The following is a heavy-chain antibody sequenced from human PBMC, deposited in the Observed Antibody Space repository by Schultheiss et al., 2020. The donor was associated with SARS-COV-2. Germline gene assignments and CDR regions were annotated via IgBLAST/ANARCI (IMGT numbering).Heavy chain of an antibody. V-gene: IGHV3-23*01. CDR1: GFTFSSYA. CDR3: AKDLRAARAGDYFDY. Sequence: GGSLRLSCAASGFTFSSYAMSWVRQAPGKGLEWLSAISGSGGSTYYADSVKGRFTISRDNSKNTLYLQLNSLRAEDTALYYCAKDLRAARAGDYFDYWGQGTLVTVSS. J-gene: IGHJ4*02. CDR2: ISGSGGST. D-gene: IGHD6-6*01.